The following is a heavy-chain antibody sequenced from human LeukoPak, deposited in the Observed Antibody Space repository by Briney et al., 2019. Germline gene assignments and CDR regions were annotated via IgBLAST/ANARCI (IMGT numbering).Heavy chain of an antibody. J-gene: IGHJ4*02. CDR2: IYPGDSDT. CDR1: GYSFTSYW. D-gene: IGHD3-10*01. Sequence: GESLKISCKGSGYSFTSYWICWVRQMPGKGLEWMGIIYPGDSDTRHSPSFQGQVTISADKSISTAYLQWSSLKASDTAMYYCARSRLKALWFGELDYWGRGNLVTVSS. CDR3: ARSRLKALWFGELDY. V-gene: IGHV5-51*01.